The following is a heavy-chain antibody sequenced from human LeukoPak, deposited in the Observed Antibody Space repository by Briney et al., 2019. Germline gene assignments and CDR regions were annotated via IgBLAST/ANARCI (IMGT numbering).Heavy chain of an antibody. D-gene: IGHD5-18*01. CDR1: GFTFSGYS. J-gene: IGHJ6*02. CDR3: AAGIQLWFNYDGMDV. Sequence: GGSLRLSCAASGFTFSGYSMNWVRQAPGKGLEWVSSISSSSSYIYYADSVKGRFTISRDNAKNSLYLQMNSLRAEDTAVYYCAAGIQLWFNYDGMDVWGQGTTVTVSS. V-gene: IGHV3-21*01. CDR2: ISSSSSYI.